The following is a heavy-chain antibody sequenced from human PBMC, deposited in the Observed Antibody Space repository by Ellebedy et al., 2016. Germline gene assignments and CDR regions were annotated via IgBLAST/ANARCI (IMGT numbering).Heavy chain of an antibody. CDR2: INPGDSGI. D-gene: IGHD3-22*01. V-gene: IGHV5-51*01. CDR1: GYSFTNHW. J-gene: IGHJ5*02. Sequence: GESLKISCKGSGYSFTNHWIGWVRQMPGKGLEWMGIINPGDSGIRYSPSFQGQVTISADKSISTAYLHWSSLKASDTAIYYCARGYYLQGSNWFDPWGQGTLVTVSS. CDR3: ARGYYLQGSNWFDP.